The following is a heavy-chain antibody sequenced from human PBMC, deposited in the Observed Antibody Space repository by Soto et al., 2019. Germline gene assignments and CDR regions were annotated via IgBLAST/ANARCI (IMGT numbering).Heavy chain of an antibody. CDR2: ISYDGSNK. D-gene: IGHD3-9*01. V-gene: IGHV3-30-3*01. CDR3: ARDFNDFDWSVDAFDI. J-gene: IGHJ3*02. CDR1: GFTFSSYA. Sequence: GSLRLSCAASGFTFSSYAMHWVRQAPGKGLEWVAVISYDGSNKYYADSVKGRFTISRDNSKNTLYLQMNSLRAEDTAVYYCARDFNDFDWSVDAFDIWGQGTMVTVSS.